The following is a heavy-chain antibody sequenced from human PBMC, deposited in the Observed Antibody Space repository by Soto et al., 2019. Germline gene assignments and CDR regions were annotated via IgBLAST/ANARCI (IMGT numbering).Heavy chain of an antibody. J-gene: IGHJ5*01. CDR3: ARDSGGDWGGYWFDP. D-gene: IGHD3-3*01. CDR2: IHYSGST. Sequence: SETLSLICSVSGASVSSGSYYWSWIRQPPGKGLEWIGYIHYSGSTKYNPSLKSRVILSLDTSKNQFSLNLRSVTAADTAVYYCARDSGGDWGGYWFDPWGQGALVTVSS. CDR1: GASVSSGSYY. V-gene: IGHV4-61*01.